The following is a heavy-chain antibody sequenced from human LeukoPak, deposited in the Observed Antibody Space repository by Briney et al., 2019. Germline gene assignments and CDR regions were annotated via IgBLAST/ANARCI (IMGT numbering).Heavy chain of an antibody. CDR2: IYDSETT. J-gene: IGHJ4*02. V-gene: IGHV4-59*11. CDR1: GASMSNHY. D-gene: IGHD6-13*01. CDR3: ATRPAGTTWYGVFDY. Sequence: SETLSLTWTVSGASMSNHYWSWIRQPPGKGLEWIGYIYDSETTNYNPSLKSRVTMSVDTSKSQFSLRLSSVTAADTALYYCATRPAGTTWYGVFDYWSRGTLVTVSS.